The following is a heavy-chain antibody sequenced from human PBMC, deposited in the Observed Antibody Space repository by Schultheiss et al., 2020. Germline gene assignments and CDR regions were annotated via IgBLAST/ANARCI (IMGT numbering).Heavy chain of an antibody. V-gene: IGHV3-23*01. Sequence: GGSLRLSCAASGFTFSSYAMSWVRQAPGKGLEWVSAISGSDANTYHADSVKGRFTISRDNSKNTLFLQMNNLRDEDSAIYYCAMSNTWTYFDSWGQGTLVTVSS. D-gene: IGHD1-1*01. CDR2: ISGSDANT. CDR1: GFTFSSYA. CDR3: AMSNTWTYFDS. J-gene: IGHJ4*02.